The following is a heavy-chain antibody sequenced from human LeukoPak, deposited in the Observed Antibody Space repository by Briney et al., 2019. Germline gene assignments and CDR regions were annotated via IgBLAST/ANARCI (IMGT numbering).Heavy chain of an antibody. D-gene: IGHD3-22*01. CDR3: ARAPFMRRDSSGTDTNFDY. CDR1: GYTFTSYG. J-gene: IGHJ4*02. CDR2: ISAYNGNT. V-gene: IGHV1-18*01. Sequence: ASVKVSCKASGYTFTSYGISWVRQAPGQGLEWMGWISAYNGNTNYAQKLQGRVTMTTDTSTSTAYMELRSLRSDDTAVYYCARAPFMRRDSSGTDTNFDYWGQGTLVTVSP.